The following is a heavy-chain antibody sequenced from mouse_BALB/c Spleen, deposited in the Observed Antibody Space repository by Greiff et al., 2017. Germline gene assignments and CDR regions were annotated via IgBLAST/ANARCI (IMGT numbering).Heavy chain of an antibody. CDR2: INPSTGYT. J-gene: IGHJ2*01. CDR3: ARGDPRAYYFDY. V-gene: IGHV1-7*01. D-gene: IGHD3-3*01. CDR1: GYTFTSYW. Sequence: VQLVESGAELAKPGASVKMSCKASGYTFTSYWMHWVKQRPGQGLEWIGYINPSTGYTEYNQKFKDKATLTADKSSSTAYMQLSSLTSEDSAVYYCARGDPRAYYFDYWGQGTTLTVSS.